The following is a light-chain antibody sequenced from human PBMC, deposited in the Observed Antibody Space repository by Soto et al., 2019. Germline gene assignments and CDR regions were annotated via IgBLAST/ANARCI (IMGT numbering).Light chain of an antibody. Sequence: EIVLTQSPGTLSLSPGERATLSCRASLSVSSSYLAWYQQKPGQAPRLLIYGASGRATGIPDRFSGSGSGTDFTLTISRLEPEDFAVYYCQQYGSSPWTFGQGTKVDIK. CDR1: LSVSSSY. CDR3: QQYGSSPWT. J-gene: IGKJ1*01. V-gene: IGKV3-20*01. CDR2: GAS.